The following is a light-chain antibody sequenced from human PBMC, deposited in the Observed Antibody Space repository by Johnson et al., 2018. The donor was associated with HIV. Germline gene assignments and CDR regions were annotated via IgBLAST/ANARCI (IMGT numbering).Light chain of an antibody. V-gene: IGLV1-51*01. CDR2: DNN. CDR1: SSNIGNSY. Sequence: QSVLTQPPSVSAAPGQKVTISCSGSSSNIGNSYVSWYQQLPGTAPKLLLYDNNKRPSEIPDRSSGSNPGTSDALGITGLQTGDEPDYYCGTGESSRSAFVFGTATKVTGL. J-gene: IGLJ1*01. CDR3: GTGESSRSAFV.